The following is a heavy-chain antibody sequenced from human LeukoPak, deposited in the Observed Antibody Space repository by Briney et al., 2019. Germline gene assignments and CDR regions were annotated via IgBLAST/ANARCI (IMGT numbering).Heavy chain of an antibody. Sequence: GGSLRLSCAASGFTFSSYAMHWVRQAPGKGLEWVAVISYDGSNKYYADSVKGRITISRDNSKNTLYLQMNSLRAEDTAVYYCARDRSLLGARQYYDFWSGYETWYYGMDVWGQGTTVTVSS. V-gene: IGHV3-30-3*01. CDR3: ARDRSLLGARQYYDFWSGYETWYYGMDV. CDR1: GFTFSSYA. CDR2: ISYDGSNK. J-gene: IGHJ6*02. D-gene: IGHD3-3*01.